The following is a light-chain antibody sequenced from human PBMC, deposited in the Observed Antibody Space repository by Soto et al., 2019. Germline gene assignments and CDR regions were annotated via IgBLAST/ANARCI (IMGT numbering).Light chain of an antibody. V-gene: IGLV2-11*01. J-gene: IGLJ2*01. CDR3: CSYAGSFTLV. CDR1: SSDVGGYNY. Sequence: QSVLTQPRSVAGSPGQSVTLSCTGTSSDVGGYNYVSWYQQHPGKAPKLMIYDVSKRPSGVPDRFSGSTSGNTASLTVSGLQAEDEADYYCCSYAGSFTLVFGGGTQLTVL. CDR2: DVS.